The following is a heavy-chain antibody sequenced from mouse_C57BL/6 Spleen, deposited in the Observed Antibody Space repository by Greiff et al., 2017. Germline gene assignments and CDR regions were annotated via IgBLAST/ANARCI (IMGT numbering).Heavy chain of an antibody. CDR2: IWGVGST. CDR1: GFSLTSYG. V-gene: IGHV2-6*01. J-gene: IGHJ3*01. D-gene: IGHD2-4*01. Sequence: VQLQQSGPGLVAPSQSLSITCTVSGFSLTSYGVDWVRQSPGKGLEWLGVIWGVGSTNYNSALKSRLSISKDNSKSQVFLKMNSLQTDDTAMYYCATHIYYDYEGFAYWGQGTLVTVSA. CDR3: ATHIYYDYEGFAY.